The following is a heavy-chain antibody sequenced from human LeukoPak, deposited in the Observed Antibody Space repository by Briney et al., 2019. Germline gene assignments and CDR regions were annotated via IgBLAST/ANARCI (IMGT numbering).Heavy chain of an antibody. V-gene: IGHV4-61*09. CDR3: ARVRYSDSSVLTRKRSYYFDY. D-gene: IGHD3-22*01. CDR2: IMIGGNT. CDR1: GDSISTGAYY. Sequence: SETLSLTCTVSGDSISTGAYYWSWIRQPAGKGLEWIGQIMIGGNTDYNPSLKSRLTISSDTSKNQFSLKLNSMTAADTAVYYCARVRYSDSSVLTRKRSYYFDYWGQGTLVTVSS. J-gene: IGHJ4*02.